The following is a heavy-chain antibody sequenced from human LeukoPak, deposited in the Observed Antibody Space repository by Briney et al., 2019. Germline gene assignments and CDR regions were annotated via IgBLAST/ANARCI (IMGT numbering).Heavy chain of an antibody. V-gene: IGHV4-4*09. D-gene: IGHD3-22*01. CDR1: GGSISSYY. Sequence: SETLSLTCTVSGGSISSYYWSWIRQPPGKGLEWIGYIYTSGSTYYNPSLKSRVTISVDTSKNQFSLKLSPVTAADTAVYYCARERGDLRSYYDSSGYGFFDYWGQGTLVTVSS. CDR2: IYTSGST. CDR3: ARERGDLRSYYDSSGYGFFDY. J-gene: IGHJ4*02.